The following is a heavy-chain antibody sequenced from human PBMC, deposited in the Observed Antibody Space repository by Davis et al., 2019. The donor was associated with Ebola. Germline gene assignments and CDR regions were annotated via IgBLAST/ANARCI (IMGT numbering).Heavy chain of an antibody. CDR2: IKQDGSEK. CDR3: ARDTAELLWFGIDY. CDR1: AFTFSSYA. V-gene: IGHV3-7*01. Sequence: GGSLRLSCAASAFTFSSYAMSWVRQAPGKGLEWVANIKQDGSEKYYVDSVKGRFTISRDNAKNSLYLQMNSLRAEDTAVYYCARDTAELLWFGIDYWGQGTLVTVSS. D-gene: IGHD3-10*01. J-gene: IGHJ4*02.